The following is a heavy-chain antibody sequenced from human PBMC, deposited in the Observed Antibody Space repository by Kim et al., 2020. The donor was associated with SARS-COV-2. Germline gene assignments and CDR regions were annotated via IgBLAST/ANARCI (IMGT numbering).Heavy chain of an antibody. CDR3: ARGRGYYDSSGRRWFDP. Sequence: SETLSLTCAVYGGSFSGYYWSWIRQPPGKGLEWIGEINHSGSTNYNPSLKSRVTISVDSSKNQFSLKLSSVTAADTAVYYCARGRGYYDSSGRRWFDPWGQGTLVTVSS. CDR2: INHSGST. CDR1: GGSFSGYY. V-gene: IGHV4-34*01. J-gene: IGHJ5*02. D-gene: IGHD3-22*01.